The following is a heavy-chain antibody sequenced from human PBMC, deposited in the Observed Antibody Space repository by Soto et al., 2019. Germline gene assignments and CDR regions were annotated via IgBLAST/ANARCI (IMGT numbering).Heavy chain of an antibody. Sequence: GGSLRLSCAASGLIFSNYKMHWVRQAPGKGLEWVSRINTDGSITDYADSVKCRFTFSRDNPKSTLYLQMNSLRVEDTAVYYCARDTDGLHYWGQGTLVTVSS. J-gene: IGHJ4*02. V-gene: IGHV3-74*01. CDR2: INTDGSIT. CDR3: ARDTDGLHY. CDR1: GLIFSNYK.